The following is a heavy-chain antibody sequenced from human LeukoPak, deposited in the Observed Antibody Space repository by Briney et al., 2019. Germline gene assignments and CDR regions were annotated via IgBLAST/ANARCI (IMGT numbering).Heavy chain of an antibody. CDR1: DYSISSGNY. CDR3: ARNDSSGYFDY. V-gene: IGHV4-38-2*01. CDR2: VYHSGST. J-gene: IGHJ4*02. D-gene: IGHD3-22*01. Sequence: SETLSLTCAVSDYSISSGNYWGWIRQPPGKGLDWIGCVYHSGSTHYSPSLKSRVTISVDTSKNQFSLKLRSVTAADTAVYYCARNDSSGYFDYWGQGTLVTVSS.